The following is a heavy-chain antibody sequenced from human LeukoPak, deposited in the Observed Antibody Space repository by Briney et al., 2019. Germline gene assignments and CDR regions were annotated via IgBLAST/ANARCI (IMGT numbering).Heavy chain of an antibody. CDR2: ISSSGSTI. CDR1: GFTFSDYC. D-gene: IGHD2-21*02. Sequence: GGSLRLSCAASGFTFSDYCMSWIRQAPGKGLEWVSYISSSGSTIYYADSVKGRFTISRDNAKNSLYLQMNSLRAEDTAVYYCGAAPVVVTVFLGPTDAFDIWGQGTMVTVSS. J-gene: IGHJ3*02. CDR3: GAAPVVVTVFLGPTDAFDI. V-gene: IGHV3-11*01.